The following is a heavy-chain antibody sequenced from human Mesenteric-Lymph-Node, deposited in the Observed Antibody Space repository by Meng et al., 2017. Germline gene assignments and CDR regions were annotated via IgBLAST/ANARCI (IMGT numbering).Heavy chain of an antibody. CDR2: IWSDGSNQ. D-gene: IGHD5-18*01. CDR1: GLTFSRSG. CDR3: ARGRYNYGFAFDI. J-gene: IGHJ3*02. V-gene: IGHV3-33*01. Sequence: GESLKISCAASGLTFSRSGMHWVRQAPGKGLEGVAFIWSDGSNQYYADSVKGRFTISRDNSKNTMYLQMNSLRAEDTAVYYCARGRYNYGFAFDIWGQGTMVTVSS.